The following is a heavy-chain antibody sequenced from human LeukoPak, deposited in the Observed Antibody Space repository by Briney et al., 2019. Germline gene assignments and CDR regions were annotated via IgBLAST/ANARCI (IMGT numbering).Heavy chain of an antibody. V-gene: IGHV4-59*01. CDR1: GGSMTNLY. CDR3: AKGGSTNFYYGDV. D-gene: IGHD2/OR15-2a*01. Sequence: SETLSLTCSVSGGSMTNLYRTWVRQPPGKGLEWIGDIYDSGSTRYYTALESRGYISVGTSHKHFFLKLNSVTAADTAVYYCAKGGSTNFYYGDVWGQGTTVTVSS. CDR2: IYDSGST. J-gene: IGHJ6*02.